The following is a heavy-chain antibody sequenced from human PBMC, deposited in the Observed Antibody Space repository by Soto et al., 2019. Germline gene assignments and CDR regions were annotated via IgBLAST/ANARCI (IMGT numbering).Heavy chain of an antibody. CDR1: GFTFSSYS. CDR2: ISSSSSYI. J-gene: IGHJ6*02. D-gene: IGHD5-12*01. Sequence: PGGSLRLSCAASGFTFSSYSMNWVRQAPGKGLEWVSSISSSSSYIYYADSVKGRFTISRDNAKNSLYLQMNSLRAEDTAVYYCARVPYSGYDYNYYYGMDGWGQGTTVTVSS. CDR3: ARVPYSGYDYNYYYGMDG. V-gene: IGHV3-21*01.